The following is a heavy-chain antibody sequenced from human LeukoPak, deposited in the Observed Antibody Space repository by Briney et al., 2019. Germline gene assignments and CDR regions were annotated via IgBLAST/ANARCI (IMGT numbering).Heavy chain of an antibody. CDR1: GGSFSGFY. V-gene: IGHV4-34*01. CDR3: ARGGDDSSGYYSRFRFDY. CDR2: INDSGST. D-gene: IGHD3-22*01. J-gene: IGHJ4*02. Sequence: SETLSLTCGAYGGSFSGFYWSWIRQPPGKGLEWIGEINDSGSTHYNPSLKSRATISKDTSKNQFSLKLSSVTAADTAVYYCARGGDDSSGYYSRFRFDYWGQGTLVTVSS.